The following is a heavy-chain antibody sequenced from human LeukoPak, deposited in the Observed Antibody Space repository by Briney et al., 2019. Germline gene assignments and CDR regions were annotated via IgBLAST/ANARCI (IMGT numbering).Heavy chain of an antibody. D-gene: IGHD3-9*01. Sequence: GGSLRLSCAASGFTFSSYVMHWVRQAPGKGLEWVAIISYDGSNEYYADSVKGRFTISRDNSKNTLYLQMNSLRAADTAVYYCAKDRVLRYFDWLFDLDYWGQGTLVTVS. CDR1: GFTFSSYV. J-gene: IGHJ4*02. CDR3: AKDRVLRYFDWLFDLDY. V-gene: IGHV3-30*04. CDR2: ISYDGSNE.